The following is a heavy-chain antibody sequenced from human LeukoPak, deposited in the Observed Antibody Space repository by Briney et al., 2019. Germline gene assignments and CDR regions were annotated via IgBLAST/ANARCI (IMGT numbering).Heavy chain of an antibody. Sequence: GGSLSLSCAASGFTFDEYGVSWVRQATGEGLEWASGISLNGGSRGYADSVKGRFTISRDNSKNTLYLQMNSLRAEDTAVYYCARGPSGYHNTGGQGTLVTVSS. CDR3: ARGPSGYHNT. V-gene: IGHV3-20*04. CDR1: GFTFDEYG. D-gene: IGHD5-12*01. J-gene: IGHJ4*02. CDR2: ISLNGGSR.